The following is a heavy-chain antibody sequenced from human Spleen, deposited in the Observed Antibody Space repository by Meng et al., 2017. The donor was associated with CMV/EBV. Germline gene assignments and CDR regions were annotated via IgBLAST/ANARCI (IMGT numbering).Heavy chain of an antibody. J-gene: IGHJ4*02. D-gene: IGHD6-13*01. Sequence: SETLSLTCSVSGGAITKTTLYWDWIRQPPGKGLEWVGTIFSTGRTFYNPSLERRVTISIDMPKNQLALKLSSVTAADTAVYYCARLHSSTWHDDYWGQGTLVTVSS. CDR2: IFSTGRT. CDR1: GGAITKTTLY. V-gene: IGHV4-39*06. CDR3: ARLHSSTWHDDY.